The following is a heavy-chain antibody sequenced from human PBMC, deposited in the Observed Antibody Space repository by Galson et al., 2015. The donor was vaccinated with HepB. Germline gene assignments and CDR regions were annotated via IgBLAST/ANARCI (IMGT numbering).Heavy chain of an antibody. V-gene: IGHV1-18*01. Sequence: QSGAEVKRPGESLKISCKASGYTFSSYGISWLRQAPGQGLEWMGWISANNGNINYPQKFKGRVIMTTDTSTSTAYMELRSLRSDDTAVYYCARGRLVATRPSAFPSKTKDWFDPWGQGTLVTVSS. CDR2: ISANNGNI. CDR1: GYTFSSYG. D-gene: IGHD6-6*01. J-gene: IGHJ5*02. CDR3: ARGRLVATRPSAFPSKTKDWFDP.